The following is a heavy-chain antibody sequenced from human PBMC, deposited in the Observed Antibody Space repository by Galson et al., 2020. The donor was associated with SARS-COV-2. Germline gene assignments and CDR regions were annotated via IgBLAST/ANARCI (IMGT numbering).Heavy chain of an antibody. D-gene: IGHD1-20*01. V-gene: IGHV3-74*01. CDR3: ARSDNWFVGFDP. CDR2: IKTDGSIT. J-gene: IGHJ5*02. CDR1: GFTFSNYW. Sequence: GGSLRLSCAASGFTFSNYWMHWVRQAPGKGLVWVSRIKTDGSITTYADSVKGRFTISRDNAKNTLYLQMNSLRAEDTAVYYCARSDNWFVGFDPWGQGTLVTVSS.